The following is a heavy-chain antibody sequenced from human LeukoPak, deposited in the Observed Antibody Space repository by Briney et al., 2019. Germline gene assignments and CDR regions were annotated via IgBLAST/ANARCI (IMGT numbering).Heavy chain of an antibody. Sequence: PGGSLRLSCAASGFTFSRYGMHWVRQAPGKGLEWVAVIWYDGSNKYYADSVKGRFTISRDNFKNTLYLQMNSLRAEDTAVYYCAREPPMDVWGKGTTVTVSS. CDR1: GFTFSRYG. CDR3: AREPPMDV. V-gene: IGHV3-33*01. J-gene: IGHJ6*03. CDR2: IWYDGSNK.